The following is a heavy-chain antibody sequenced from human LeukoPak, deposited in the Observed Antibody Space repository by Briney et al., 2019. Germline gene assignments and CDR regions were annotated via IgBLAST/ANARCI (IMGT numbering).Heavy chain of an antibody. CDR1: GGSLSGYY. J-gene: IGHJ4*02. CDR3: ARRIYTYYYDSSGYYFDY. D-gene: IGHD3-22*01. Sequence: SETLSLTCAVYGGSLSGYYWSWIRQPPGKGLEWIGEINHSGSTNYNPSLKSRVTISVDTSKNQFSLKLSSVTAADTAVYYCARRIYTYYYDSSGYYFDYWGQGTLVTVSS. V-gene: IGHV4-34*01. CDR2: INHSGST.